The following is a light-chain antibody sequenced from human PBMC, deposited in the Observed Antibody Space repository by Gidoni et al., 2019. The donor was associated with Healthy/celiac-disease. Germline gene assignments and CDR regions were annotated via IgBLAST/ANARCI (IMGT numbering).Light chain of an antibody. J-gene: IGLJ3*02. CDR2: VKN. CDR3: NSRDSSGNHWV. CDR1: SLRSYY. V-gene: IGLV3-19*01. Sequence: SSELTQDPAVSVALGQTVRITCQGDSLRSYYASWYQQKPGQAPVLVIYVKNNRPSGIPDRFSGSSSGNTASLTITGAQAEDEAYYYCNSRDSSGNHWVFGGGTKLTVL.